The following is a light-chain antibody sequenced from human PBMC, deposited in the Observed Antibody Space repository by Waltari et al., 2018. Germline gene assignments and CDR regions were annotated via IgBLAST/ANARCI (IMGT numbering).Light chain of an antibody. CDR3: SAFAGSNNFGV. Sequence: QSALTQPPSASGSPGQSVTISCTGTSRDIGGSNFVSWYQQHPGKAPRFLIYDVNKRPSGVSARFSGSQSGNTASLTVSGLQPDDEATYYCSAFAGSNNFGVFGGGTKLTVL. CDR1: SRDIGGSNF. CDR2: DVN. V-gene: IGLV2-8*01. J-gene: IGLJ3*02.